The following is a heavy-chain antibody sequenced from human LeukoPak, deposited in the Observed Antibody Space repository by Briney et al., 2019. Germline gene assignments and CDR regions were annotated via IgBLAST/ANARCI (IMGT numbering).Heavy chain of an antibody. CDR3: YESSAYGIDV. D-gene: IGHD3-22*01. J-gene: IGHJ2*01. CDR1: GGSISSSSSY. Sequence: PSETLSLACTVSGGSISSSSSYWGWIRHPPRMGLEWIGSIYYSGSTYYNPSLKSRVTISVDTSKNQFSLKVTSVAAADTAGCARYESSAYGIDVWGRGTLVTVSS. V-gene: IGHV4-39*01. CDR2: IYYSGST.